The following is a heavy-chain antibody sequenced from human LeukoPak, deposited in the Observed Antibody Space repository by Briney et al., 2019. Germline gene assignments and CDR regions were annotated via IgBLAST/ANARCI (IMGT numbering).Heavy chain of an antibody. CDR2: IYSGGST. J-gene: IGHJ4*02. CDR1: GFTVSSNY. D-gene: IGHD3-22*01. V-gene: IGHV3-53*01. CDR3: ARGGVVFTSYFDY. Sequence: PGGSLRLSCAVSGFTVSSNYMSWVRQAPGKGLEWVSVIYSGGSTYYADSVKGRFTISRDNSKNTLYLHMNSLRAEDTAVYYCARGGVVFTSYFDYWGQGTLVTVSS.